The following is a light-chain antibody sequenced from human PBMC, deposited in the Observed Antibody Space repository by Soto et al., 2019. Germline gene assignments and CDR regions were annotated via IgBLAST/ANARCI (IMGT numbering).Light chain of an antibody. CDR3: SSYTSSSTPYV. CDR1: SSDFGGYNY. J-gene: IGLJ1*01. V-gene: IGLV2-14*01. CDR2: DVT. Sequence: QSVLTQPASVPGSPGQSITISCTGTSSDFGGYNYVSWYQQHPVKAPKLMIYDVTNRPPGVSDRFSGSKSGNTASLTISGLQAEDEADYYCSSYTSSSTPYVFGTGTKVTVL.